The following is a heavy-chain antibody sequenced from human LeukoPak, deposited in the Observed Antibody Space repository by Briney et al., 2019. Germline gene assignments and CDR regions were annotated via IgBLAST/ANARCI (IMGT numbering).Heavy chain of an antibody. CDR2: SSSSGITI. CDR3: ARLDDVTGYYPFDY. V-gene: IGHV3-48*03. CDR1: GFTFSSYE. D-gene: IGHD3-22*01. J-gene: IGHJ4*02. Sequence: GGSLRLSCAASGFTFSSYETTWIRHAPAKWLDRASYSSSSGITIYYAVSVKGRFTISRDNAKSSLYLQMNSLRAEDTAVYYCARLDDVTGYYPFDYWGQGTLVTVS.